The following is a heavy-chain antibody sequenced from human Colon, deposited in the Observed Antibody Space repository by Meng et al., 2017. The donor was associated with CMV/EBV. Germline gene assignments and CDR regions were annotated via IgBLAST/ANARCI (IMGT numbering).Heavy chain of an antibody. Sequence: GGSLRLSCAASGFTFSSYAMHWVRQAPGKGLEWVAVISYDGSNKYYADSVKGRFTISRDNAKNSLYLQMNSLRDEDTAVYYCARRGPRSWVTYDVWGQGTMVTVSS. CDR3: ARRGPRSWVTYDV. J-gene: IGHJ3*01. CDR2: ISYDGSNK. CDR1: GFTFSSYA. D-gene: IGHD1-26*01. V-gene: IGHV3-30*04.